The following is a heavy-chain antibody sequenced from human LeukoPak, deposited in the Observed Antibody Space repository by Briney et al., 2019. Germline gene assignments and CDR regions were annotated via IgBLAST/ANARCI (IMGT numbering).Heavy chain of an antibody. D-gene: IGHD3-3*01. V-gene: IGHV4-4*07. CDR3: AREDRLGYDFWGGYYGVRAFDI. CDR2: IYTSGST. J-gene: IGHJ3*02. Sequence: PSETLSLTCTVSGGSISSYYWSWIRQPAGKGLEWIGRIYTSGSTNYNPSLKSRVTISVDKSKNQFSLKLSSVTAADTAVYYCAREDRLGYDFWGGYYGVRAFDIWGQGTMVTVSS. CDR1: GGSISSYY.